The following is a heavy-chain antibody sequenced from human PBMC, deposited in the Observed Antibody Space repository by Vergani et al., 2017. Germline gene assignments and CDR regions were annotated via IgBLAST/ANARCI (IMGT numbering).Heavy chain of an antibody. J-gene: IGHJ4*02. CDR1: GFTLSNYD. V-gene: IGHV3-30*02. CDR3: AKHFRGWGIDY. D-gene: IGHD3-16*01. Sequence: QVQLVESGGGVVQRGGSLRLSGATSGFTLSNYDMQGIRQGPGKGLEFVAFIQFDGSNQYYADSVKGRFTLSRDFSKNTLYLLMNSLRTDDTATYYCAKHFRGWGIDYWGQGTQVIVSS. CDR2: IQFDGSNQ.